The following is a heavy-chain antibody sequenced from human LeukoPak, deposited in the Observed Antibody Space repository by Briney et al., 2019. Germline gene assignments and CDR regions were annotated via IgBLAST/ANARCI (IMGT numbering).Heavy chain of an antibody. D-gene: IGHD3-10*01. V-gene: IGHV3-30*02. Sequence: GGSLRLSCAASGFTFINYGMHWVRQAPGKGLEWVAFIRYDRSNQYYADSVKGRFTISRDNSKNTVYLQMNSLRAEDTAAYYCAKVSGFYFNYWGQGTLVTVSS. J-gene: IGHJ4*02. CDR3: AKVSGFYFNY. CDR2: IRYDRSNQ. CDR1: GFTFINYG.